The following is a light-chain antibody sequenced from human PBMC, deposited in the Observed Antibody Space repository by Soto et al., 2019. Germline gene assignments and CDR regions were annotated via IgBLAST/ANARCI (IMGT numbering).Light chain of an antibody. Sequence: QSVLTQPRSVSGSPGQSVTISCTGTSSDVDDYNYVSWYQQHPGKAPKLMIHDVSKRPSGVPDRFSGSKSGNTASLTISGLQAEDEADYYCCSYAGSYAYVFGTGTKLTVL. V-gene: IGLV2-11*01. CDR1: SSDVDDYNY. CDR2: DVS. J-gene: IGLJ1*01. CDR3: CSYAGSYAYV.